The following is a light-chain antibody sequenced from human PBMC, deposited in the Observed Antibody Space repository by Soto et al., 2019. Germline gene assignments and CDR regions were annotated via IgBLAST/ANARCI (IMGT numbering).Light chain of an antibody. CDR1: SSDVGNYNY. CDR3: QSYDSSLSAYV. J-gene: IGLJ1*01. CDR2: DVS. V-gene: IGLV2-14*03. Sequence: QSALTQPASVSGSPGQSITISCTGASSDVGNYNYVSWYQQHPGKAPKLIIYDVSNRPSGVSNRFSGSKSGNTASLTISGLQAEDEADYYCQSYDSSLSAYVFGTGTKVTVL.